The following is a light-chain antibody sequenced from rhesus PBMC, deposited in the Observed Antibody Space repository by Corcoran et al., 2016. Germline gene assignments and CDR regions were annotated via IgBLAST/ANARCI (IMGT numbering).Light chain of an antibody. V-gene: IGLV2S9*01. CDR3: FSYRYGTTFI. J-gene: IGLJ1*01. CDR1: HSDVGSFNY. Sequence: QSDLTQPPSVSKSLGQTVTISCLGTHSDVGSFNYVSWYQQRPGKAPKLLIYGVTERPSGVSDRLSASKSGNTASLTISGLQAEDEADYCCFSYRYGTTFIFGSGTRLTVL. CDR2: GVT.